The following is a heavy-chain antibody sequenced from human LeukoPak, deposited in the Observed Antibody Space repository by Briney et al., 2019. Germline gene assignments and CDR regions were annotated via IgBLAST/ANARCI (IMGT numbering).Heavy chain of an antibody. CDR3: AHRRVFDWLHDAFDF. D-gene: IGHD5/OR15-5a*01. V-gene: IGHV2-5*02. CDR2: IYWDDEK. Sequence: ESGPALLKPTQTLTVTCSFSGFALDTSGVGVAWIRQPPGKALEWLALIYWDDEKRYSASLWDRLSITKESSKNKVVLTVTNMDPADTATYYCAHRRVFDWLHDAFDFWGPGTKISVST. J-gene: IGHJ3*01. CDR1: GFALDTSGVG.